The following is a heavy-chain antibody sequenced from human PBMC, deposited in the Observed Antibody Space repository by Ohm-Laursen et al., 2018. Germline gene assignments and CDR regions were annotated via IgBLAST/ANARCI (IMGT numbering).Heavy chain of an antibody. CDR1: GFTFSNYG. D-gene: IGHD3-16*02. CDR2: VSNDGSIT. Sequence: SLRLSCAASGFTFSNYGMQWVRQSPGTGLECVAVVSNDGSITYYAESVKGRFTISRDNSKNTLFLQMNSLRAEDTAVYYCVRDYKSLAYLWGSYRDYWGQGTLVTVSS. J-gene: IGHJ4*02. CDR3: VRDYKSLAYLWGSYRDY. V-gene: IGHV3-30*03.